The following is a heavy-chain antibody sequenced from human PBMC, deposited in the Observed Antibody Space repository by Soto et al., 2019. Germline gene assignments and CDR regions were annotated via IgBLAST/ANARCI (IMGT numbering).Heavy chain of an antibody. Sequence: EGQLVESGGGLVQPGGSLRLSCAASGFTFSSYSMNWVRQAPGRGLEWVSYISSSSSTIYYADSVKGRFTISRDKAKNSLYLQMNSLRAEDTAVYYCARDYVGAYCSSTSCYSDYYYGMDVWGQGTTVTVSS. V-gene: IGHV3-48*01. CDR1: GFTFSSYS. D-gene: IGHD2-2*01. CDR3: ARDYVGAYCSSTSCYSDYYYGMDV. J-gene: IGHJ6*02. CDR2: ISSSSSTI.